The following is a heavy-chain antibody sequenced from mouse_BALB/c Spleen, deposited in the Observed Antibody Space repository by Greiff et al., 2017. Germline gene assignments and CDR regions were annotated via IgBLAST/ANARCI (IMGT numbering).Heavy chain of an antibody. CDR2: ISDGGSYT. CDR1: GFTFSSYA. J-gene: IGHJ3*01. CDR3: ARDRY. V-gene: IGHV5-6*01. Sequence: EVHLVESGGGLVKPGGSLKLSCAASGFTFSSYAMSWVRQTPEKRLEWVASISDGGSYTYYPDSVKGRFTISRDNAKNNLYLQMSSLKSEDTAMYYCARDRYWGQGTLVTVSA.